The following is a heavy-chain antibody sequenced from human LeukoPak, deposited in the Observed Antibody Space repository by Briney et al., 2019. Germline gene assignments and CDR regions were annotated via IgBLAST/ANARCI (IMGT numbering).Heavy chain of an antibody. D-gene: IGHD3-10*01. CDR3: ARGPSHYYGSGSYDY. CDR2: INHSGST. CDR1: GGSFSGYY. V-gene: IGHV4-34*01. J-gene: IGHJ4*02. Sequence: SETLSLTCAVYGGSFSGYYWSWIRQPPGKGLEWIGEINHSGSTNYNPSLKSRVTMSVDRSKNQFSLNLTSVTAADTAVYYCARGPSHYYGSGSYDYWGQGTLVTVSS.